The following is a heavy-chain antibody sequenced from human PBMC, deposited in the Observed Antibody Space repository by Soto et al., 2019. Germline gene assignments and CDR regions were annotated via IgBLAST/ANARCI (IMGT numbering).Heavy chain of an antibody. Sequence: QVQLVQSGAEVKKPWASGKVSCKASGYTFPRSGISGVRQAPGQGLEWMGWISAYNGNTNYAQKLQGRVTMTTDTSTSTAYMELRSLRSDDTAVYDCARGPSLRDPLDYWGQGTLVTVSS. CDR1: GYTFPRSG. V-gene: IGHV1-18*01. CDR3: ARGPSLRDPLDY. CDR2: ISAYNGNT. J-gene: IGHJ4*02.